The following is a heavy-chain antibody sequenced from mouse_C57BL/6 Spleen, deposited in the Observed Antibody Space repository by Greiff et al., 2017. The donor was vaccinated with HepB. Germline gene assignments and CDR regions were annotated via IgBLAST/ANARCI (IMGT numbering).Heavy chain of an antibody. D-gene: IGHD3-1*01. V-gene: IGHV1-15*01. CDR3: TKVGRYWYFDV. CDR1: GYTFTDYE. CDR2: IDPETGGT. J-gene: IGHJ1*03. Sequence: QVQLQQSGAELVRPGASVTLSCKASGYTFTDYEMHWVKQTPVHGLEWIGAIDPETGGTAYNQKFKGKAILTADKSSSTAYMELRSLTSEDSAVYYCTKVGRYWYFDVWGTGTTVTVSS.